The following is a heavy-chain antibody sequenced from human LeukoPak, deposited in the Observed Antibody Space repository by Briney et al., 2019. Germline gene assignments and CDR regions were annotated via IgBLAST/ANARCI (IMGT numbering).Heavy chain of an antibody. CDR1: GYTFTGYY. Sequence: ASVSVSCTASGYTFTGYYMHWVRQAPGQGLEWMGWINPNSGGTNYAQKFQGRVTMTRDTSVSTAYMELSRLRSDDTAVYYCARSKESVAALFDPWGQGTLVTVSS. CDR2: INPNSGGT. D-gene: IGHD2-15*01. V-gene: IGHV1-2*02. CDR3: ARSKESVAALFDP. J-gene: IGHJ5*02.